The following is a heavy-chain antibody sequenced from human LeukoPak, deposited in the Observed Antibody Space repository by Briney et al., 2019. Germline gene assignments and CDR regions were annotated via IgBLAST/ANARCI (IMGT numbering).Heavy chain of an antibody. J-gene: IGHJ3*02. D-gene: IGHD1-26*01. Sequence: SETLSLTCTVSGGSISSYYWSWIPQHAGRGLEWIGRIYTSGSTNSNPSLKSRVTVSVDTSNNQFSLRLSSVTAADTAVYYCAGEVGGSDAFDIWGQGTMVTVSS. CDR2: IYTSGST. V-gene: IGHV4-4*07. CDR3: AGEVGGSDAFDI. CDR1: GGSISSYY.